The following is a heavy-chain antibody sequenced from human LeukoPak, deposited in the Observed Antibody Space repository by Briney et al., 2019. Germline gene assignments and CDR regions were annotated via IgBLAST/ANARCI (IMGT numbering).Heavy chain of an antibody. CDR2: IYFRGNA. CDR3: ARVDWWFDIMTGWPAITNNGMDV. J-gene: IGHJ6*02. D-gene: IGHD3-9*01. V-gene: IGHV4-61*01. CDR1: GGSVRSGNYF. Sequence: SETLSLTCTASGGSVRSGNYFWSWIRQSPGKGLEWIGYIYFRGNAKYSPALESRVTISEDPSKNQFSLRLTSLTAADTAVYYCARVDWWFDIMTGWPAITNNGMDVWGQGTTVTVSS.